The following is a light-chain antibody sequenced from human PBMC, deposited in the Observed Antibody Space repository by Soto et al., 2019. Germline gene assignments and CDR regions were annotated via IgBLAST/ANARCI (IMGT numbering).Light chain of an antibody. CDR3: QQRSNWPVT. CDR2: DAS. J-gene: IGKJ1*01. CDR1: QSVSSY. Sequence: EIVLTQSPATLSLSPGEGATLSCRASQSVSSYLAWYQQKPGQAPRLLIYDASNRATGIPARFSGSGSGTDFTLTIGSLEPEDFAVYYCQQRSNWPVTFGLGTKVEV. V-gene: IGKV3-11*01.